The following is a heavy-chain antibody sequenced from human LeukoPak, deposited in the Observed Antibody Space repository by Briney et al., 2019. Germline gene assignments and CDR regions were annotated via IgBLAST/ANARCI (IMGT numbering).Heavy chain of an antibody. Sequence: KASETLSLTCTVSGGSISSYYWSWIRQPPGKGLEWIGYIYYSGSTNYNPSLKSRVTISVDTSKNQFSLKLSSVTAADTAVYYCARGGSSGYYYYGMDVWGQGTTVTVSS. V-gene: IGHV4-59*01. D-gene: IGHD6-19*01. CDR2: IYYSGST. CDR3: ARGGSSGYYYYGMDV. J-gene: IGHJ6*02. CDR1: GGSISSYY.